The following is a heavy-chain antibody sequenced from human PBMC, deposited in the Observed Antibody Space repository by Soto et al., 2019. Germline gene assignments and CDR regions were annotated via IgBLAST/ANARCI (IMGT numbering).Heavy chain of an antibody. D-gene: IGHD5-12*01. CDR1: GFTFSSYG. CDR2: IWYDGSNK. CDR3: AKSGYSGYALYGMDV. J-gene: IGHJ6*02. Sequence: PGGSLRLSCAASGFTFSSYGMHWVRQAPGKGLEWVAVIWYDGSNKYYADSVKGRFTISRDNSKNTLYLQMNSLRAEDTAVYYCAKSGYSGYALYGMDVWGQGTTVTVSS. V-gene: IGHV3-33*06.